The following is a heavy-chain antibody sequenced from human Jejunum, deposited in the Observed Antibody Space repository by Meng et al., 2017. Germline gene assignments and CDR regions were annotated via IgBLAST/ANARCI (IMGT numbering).Heavy chain of an antibody. J-gene: IGHJ4*02. D-gene: IGHD3-22*01. CDR2: IYHSGTT. CDR1: GGSISNW. Sequence: QVRLQWPGPGLVKPSGPLSLTCTVSGGSISNWWSWVRQPPGKGLEWIGDIYHSGTTNYNPSLQSRVTISVDKSENQFSLKLRSVTAADTAVYYCARVQGDFYDNDAYYSYFAYWGPGALVTVSS. CDR3: ARVQGDFYDNDAYYSYFAY. V-gene: IGHV4-4*02.